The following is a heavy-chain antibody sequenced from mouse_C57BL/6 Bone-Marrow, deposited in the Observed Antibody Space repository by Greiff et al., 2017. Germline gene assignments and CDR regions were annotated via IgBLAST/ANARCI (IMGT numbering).Heavy chain of an antibody. V-gene: IGHV1-81*01. J-gene: IGHJ3*01. CDR2: IYPRSGNT. Sequence: QVQLQQSGAELARPGASVKLSCKASGYTFTSYGISWVKQRTGQGLEWIGEIYPRSGNTYYNEQFKGKATLTADKSSSTAYMELRSLTSEDSAVYFCAREVAYDGYYLAYWGQGTLVTVSA. CDR3: AREVAYDGYYLAY. D-gene: IGHD2-3*01. CDR1: GYTFTSYG.